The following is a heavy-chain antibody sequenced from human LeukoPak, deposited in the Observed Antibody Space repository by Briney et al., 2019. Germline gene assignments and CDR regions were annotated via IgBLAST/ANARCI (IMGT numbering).Heavy chain of an antibody. CDR1: GFAFSRFA. CDR2: ISGNGHQT. CDR3: AKDANYYDSSGYLIPFDY. D-gene: IGHD3-22*01. V-gene: IGHV3-23*01. J-gene: IGHJ4*02. Sequence: GGSLRLSCSASGFAFSRFAVTWVRQLPGKGLDWVSSISGNGHQTYYGDSVKGRFSVSRDNSKDILYLQMDSLRADDSALYYCAKDANYYDSSGYLIPFDYWGQGTLVTVSS.